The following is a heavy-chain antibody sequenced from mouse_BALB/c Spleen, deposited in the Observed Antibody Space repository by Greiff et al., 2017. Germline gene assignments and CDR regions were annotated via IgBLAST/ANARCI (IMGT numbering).Heavy chain of an antibody. D-gene: IGHD2-1*01. Sequence: VMLVESGPGLVAPSQSLSITCTVSGFSLTSYGVHWVRQPPGKGLEWLGVIWAGGSTNYNSALMSRLSISKDNSKSQVFLKMNSLQTDDTAMYYCAKYGKDYAMDYWGQGTSVTVSS. CDR2: IWAGGST. J-gene: IGHJ4*01. CDR3: AKYGKDYAMDY. CDR1: GFSLTSYG. V-gene: IGHV2-9*02.